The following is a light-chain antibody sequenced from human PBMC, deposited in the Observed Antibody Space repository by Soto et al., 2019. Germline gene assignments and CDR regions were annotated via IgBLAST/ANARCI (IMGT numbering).Light chain of an antibody. V-gene: IGLV2-14*01. CDR1: SSDVGGYNY. CDR2: DVS. Sequence: QSVLTQPASVSGSPGQSITISCTGTSSDVGGYNYVSWYQQHPGKAPKLMIYDVSNRPSGVSNRFSFSMSGNTASLTISGLQAEDEADYYCSSYTSSSTDVFGTGTKLTVL. J-gene: IGLJ1*01. CDR3: SSYTSSSTDV.